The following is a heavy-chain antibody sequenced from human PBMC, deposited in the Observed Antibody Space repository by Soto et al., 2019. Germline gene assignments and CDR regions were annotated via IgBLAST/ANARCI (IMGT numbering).Heavy chain of an antibody. J-gene: IGHJ5*02. CDR2: INHSGST. D-gene: IGHD6-13*01. V-gene: IGHV4-34*01. CDR3: ARVKSSSWYRGWFDP. CDR1: GGSFSGYY. Sequence: SETLSLTCAVYGGSFSGYYWSWIRQPPGKGLEWIGEINHSGSTNYNPSLKSRVTISVDTSKNQFSLKLGSVTAADTAVYYCARVKSSSWYRGWFDPWGQGTLVTVSS.